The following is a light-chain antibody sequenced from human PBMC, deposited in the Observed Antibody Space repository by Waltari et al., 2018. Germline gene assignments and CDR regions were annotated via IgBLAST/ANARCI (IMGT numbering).Light chain of an antibody. CDR2: GAS. V-gene: IGKV3-20*01. Sequence: EIVLTQSPGTLSLSLGERATLSCRASQSVSRALTWYQQTPGQAPRLLIYGASTRAPGIPDRFSGSGSGTDFSLTISRLEPDDFAVYYCQHYLRLPVTFGQGTTVEI. CDR1: QSVSRA. J-gene: IGKJ1*01. CDR3: QHYLRLPVT.